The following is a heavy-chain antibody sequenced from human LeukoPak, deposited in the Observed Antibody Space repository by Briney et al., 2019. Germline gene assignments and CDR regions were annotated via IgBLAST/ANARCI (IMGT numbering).Heavy chain of an antibody. V-gene: IGHV4-39*07. D-gene: IGHD3-22*01. CDR1: GGSIGSSGYY. J-gene: IGHJ4*02. CDR2: IYHSGST. CDR3: AREGATYYYDSRGYPPADY. Sequence: SETLSLTCTVSGGSIGSSGYYWGWIRQPPGKWLEWIGSIYHSGSTYYNPSLKSRVTISVDTSKNQFSLKLSSVTAADTAVYYCAREGATYYYDSRGYPPADYWGQGTLVTVSS.